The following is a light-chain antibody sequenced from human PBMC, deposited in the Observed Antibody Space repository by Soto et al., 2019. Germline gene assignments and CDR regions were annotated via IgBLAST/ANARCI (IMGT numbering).Light chain of an antibody. Sequence: DIQMTQSPSTLSASVGDRVTITCRASQSISVWLAWYQQKAGKAPNLLIYKASRLESGVPSRFSGSGSETEFTLTISGLQTGDSANYYCQQYNSYSPTFGQGTKMDI. CDR1: QSISVW. CDR2: KAS. J-gene: IGKJ1*01. CDR3: QQYNSYSPT. V-gene: IGKV1-5*03.